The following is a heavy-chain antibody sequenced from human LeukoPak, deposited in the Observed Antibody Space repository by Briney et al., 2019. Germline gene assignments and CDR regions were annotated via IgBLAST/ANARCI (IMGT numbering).Heavy chain of an antibody. Sequence: PSETLSLTCTVSGGSISSGSYYWSWIRQPAGKGLEWIGRIYTSGSTYYNPSLKSRVTMSVDTSKNQFSLKLSSVTAADTAVYYCARGSERWLQYLFDYWGQGTLVTVSS. V-gene: IGHV4-61*02. J-gene: IGHJ4*02. CDR3: ARGSERWLQYLFDY. CDR1: GGSISSGSYY. CDR2: IYTSGST. D-gene: IGHD5-24*01.